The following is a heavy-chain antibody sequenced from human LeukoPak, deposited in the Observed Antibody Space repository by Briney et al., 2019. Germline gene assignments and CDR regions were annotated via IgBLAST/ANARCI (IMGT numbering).Heavy chain of an antibody. D-gene: IGHD3-10*01. CDR1: GYSISSGYY. CDR2: IYYSGTT. J-gene: IGHJ5*02. CDR3: ARGITMVRGVIRWFDP. V-gene: IGHV4-38-2*02. Sequence: SETLSLTCTVSGYSISSGYYWGWIRQPPGKGLEWIGSIYYSGTTYYNPSLKSRVTIPVDTSKNQFSLKLSSVTAADTAVYYCARGITMVRGVIRWFDPWGQGTLVTVSS.